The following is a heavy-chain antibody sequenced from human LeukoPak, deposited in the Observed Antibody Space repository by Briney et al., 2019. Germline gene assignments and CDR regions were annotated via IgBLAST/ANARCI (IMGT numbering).Heavy chain of an antibody. D-gene: IGHD3-22*01. V-gene: IGHV4-38-2*01. Sequence: SETLSLTCAVSGYSISSGYYWGWIRQPPGKGLEWIGSIYYSGSTYYNPSLKSRVTISVDTSKNQFSLKLSSVTAADTAVYYCASRWGYYDSSGYYYVASLDAFDIWGQGTMVTVSS. J-gene: IGHJ3*02. CDR1: GYSISSGYY. CDR3: ASRWGYYDSSGYYYVASLDAFDI. CDR2: IYYSGST.